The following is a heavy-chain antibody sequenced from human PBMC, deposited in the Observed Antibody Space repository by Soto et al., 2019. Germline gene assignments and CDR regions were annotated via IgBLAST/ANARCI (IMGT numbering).Heavy chain of an antibody. D-gene: IGHD3-9*01. J-gene: IGHJ4*02. CDR3: VRVVAIPGYPDY. CDR2: IVPIVDTS. CDR1: GGTFSSYA. Sequence: GASVKVSCKTSGGTFSSYAISWVRQAPGQGLEWMGGIVPIVDTSTYAQKFQGRVTITADESTSTAYMELSSLRSDDTAIYYCVRVVAIPGYPDYCAQGTLVTGSS. V-gene: IGHV1-69*13.